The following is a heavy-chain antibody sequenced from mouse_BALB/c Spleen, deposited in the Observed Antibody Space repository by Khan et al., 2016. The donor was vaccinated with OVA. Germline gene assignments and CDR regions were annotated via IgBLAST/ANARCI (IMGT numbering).Heavy chain of an antibody. Sequence: QVQLQQSGPELVKPGVSVKMSCKVSGYTFTDYVISWVKQRTGQGLEWIGEIYPGSGSTYYNEKFKGKATLTADKSSNTVNMQVSSLTSEDSAVFCCASSYDGAWFAYWGQGTLVTVSA. V-gene: IGHV1-77*01. CDR3: ASSYDGAWFAY. CDR1: GYTFTDYV. D-gene: IGHD1-1*01. J-gene: IGHJ3*01. CDR2: IYPGSGST.